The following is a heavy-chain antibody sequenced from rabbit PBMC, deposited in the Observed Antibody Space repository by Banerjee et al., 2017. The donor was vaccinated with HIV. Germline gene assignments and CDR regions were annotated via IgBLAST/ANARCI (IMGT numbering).Heavy chain of an antibody. Sequence: QEQLVESGGGLVKPEGSLTLTCTASGFSFSTSYYMCWVRQAPGKGLEWIGCIYAGSGSTYYARWAKGRFTISKTSSTTVTLQMTSLTAADTATYFCARDLAGAIGWNYNLWGPGTLVTVS. CDR2: IYAGSGST. V-gene: IGHV1S45*01. CDR3: ARDLAGAIGWNYNL. CDR1: GFSFSTSYY. D-gene: IGHD4-1*01. J-gene: IGHJ4*01.